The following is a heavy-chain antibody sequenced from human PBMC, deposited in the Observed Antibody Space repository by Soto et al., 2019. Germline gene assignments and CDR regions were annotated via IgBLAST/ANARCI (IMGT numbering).Heavy chain of an antibody. D-gene: IGHD2-15*01. J-gene: IGHJ3*02. V-gene: IGHV3-66*01. Sequence: EVQLVESGGGLVQPGGSLRLSCAASGFIVSSTYMSWVRQAPGKGLEWVSVISNGGDKHYADALKGRFSLYRDISNNTLHTHMSSLSAEDAPVYYLARNARYCRGGSCAITGEADDIWGQETRVTVSS. CDR3: ARNARYCRGGSCAITGEADDI. CDR1: GFIVSSTY. CDR2: ISNGGDK.